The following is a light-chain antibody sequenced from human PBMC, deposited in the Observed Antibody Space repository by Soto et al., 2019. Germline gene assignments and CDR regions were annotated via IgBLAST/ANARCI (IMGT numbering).Light chain of an antibody. CDR3: HQYGYSPKT. Sequence: EIVFTQSPGTLSLSPGERATLSCRASERLSSVYLAWYQQRPGQPPRLLIYGASNRATGIPDRFSGSGSGTDFTLTVSRRVPEDYAVYYCHQYGYSPKTFGQGTKVDIK. J-gene: IGKJ1*01. CDR1: ERLSSVY. CDR2: GAS. V-gene: IGKV3-20*01.